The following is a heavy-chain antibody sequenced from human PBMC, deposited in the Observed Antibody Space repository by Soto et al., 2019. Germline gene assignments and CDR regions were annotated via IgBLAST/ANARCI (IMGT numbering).Heavy chain of an antibody. CDR3: ARDRYFDSSGYSPLDY. J-gene: IGHJ4*02. CDR1: GYTFTGYY. CDR2: INPNSGGT. Sequence: ASVKVSCKASGYTFTGYYMHWVRQAPRQGLEWMGWINPNSGGTNYAQKFQGRVTMTRDTSISTAYMELSRLRSDDTAVYYCARDRYFDSSGYSPLDYWGQGTLVTVSS. V-gene: IGHV1-2*02. D-gene: IGHD3-22*01.